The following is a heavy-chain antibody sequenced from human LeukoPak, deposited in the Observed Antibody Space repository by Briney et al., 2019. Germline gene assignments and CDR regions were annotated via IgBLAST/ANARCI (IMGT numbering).Heavy chain of an antibody. Sequence: SGTLSLTCAVSGGSISSSNWWSWVRQPPGKGLEWIGEIYHSGSTNYNPSLKSRVTISVDKSKNQFSLKLSSVTAADTAVYYCATNEGNSGYDHLRNDAFDIWGQGTMVTVSS. CDR2: IYHSGST. J-gene: IGHJ3*02. CDR3: ATNEGNSGYDHLRNDAFDI. V-gene: IGHV4-4*02. D-gene: IGHD5-12*01. CDR1: GGSISSSNW.